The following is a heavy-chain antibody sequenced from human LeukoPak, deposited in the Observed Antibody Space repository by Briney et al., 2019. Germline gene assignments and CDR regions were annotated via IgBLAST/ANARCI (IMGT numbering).Heavy chain of an antibody. V-gene: IGHV3-7*01. CDR1: GFTFSSYW. Sequence: RTGRSLRLSCAASGFTFSSYWMSWVRQAPGKGLEWVANIKQDGSEKYYVDSVKGRFTISRDNAKNSLYLQMNSLRAEDTAVYYCARDQPRQGFWSGYYYMDVWGKGTTVTVSS. CDR3: ARDQPRQGFWSGYYYMDV. J-gene: IGHJ6*03. CDR2: IKQDGSEK. D-gene: IGHD3-3*01.